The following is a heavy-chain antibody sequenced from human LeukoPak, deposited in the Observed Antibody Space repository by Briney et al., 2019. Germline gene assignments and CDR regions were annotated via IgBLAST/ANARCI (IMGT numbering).Heavy chain of an antibody. J-gene: IGHJ5*02. Sequence: SVKVSCKASGGTLSSYGISWVRQAPGQGLEWMGGIIPIFGTANYAQKFQDRVTITADESTSTAYMELSSLRSEDTAVYYCARAHYYGSGSYNWFDPWGQGTLVTVSS. CDR2: IIPIFGTA. D-gene: IGHD3-10*01. V-gene: IGHV1-69*13. CDR3: ARAHYYGSGSYNWFDP. CDR1: GGTLSSYG.